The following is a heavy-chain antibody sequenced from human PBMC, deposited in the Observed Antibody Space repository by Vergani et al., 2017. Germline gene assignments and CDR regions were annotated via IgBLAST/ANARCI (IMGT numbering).Heavy chain of an antibody. CDR3: ARLGGSPRYGGYVYPFDY. J-gene: IGHJ4*02. CDR1: GGTFSSYA. CDR2: IIPIFGTA. V-gene: IGHV1-69*18. D-gene: IGHD5-12*01. Sequence: QVQLVQSGAEVKKPGSSVKVSCKASGGTFSSYAISWVRQAPGQGLEWMGRIIPIFGTANYAQKFQGRVTITADESTSTAYMELSSLGSEDTAVDYCARLGGSPRYGGYVYPFDYWGQGTLVTVSS.